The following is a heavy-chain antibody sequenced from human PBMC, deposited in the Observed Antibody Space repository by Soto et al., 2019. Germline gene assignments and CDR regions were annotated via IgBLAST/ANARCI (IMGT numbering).Heavy chain of an antibody. CDR2: IYPGDSDT. V-gene: IGHV5-51*01. CDR1: GYSFTSYW. CDR3: ARHEYSSSWYFGPASIDY. D-gene: IGHD6-13*01. Sequence: GESLKISCKGSGYSFTSYWIGWVRQMPGKGLEWMRIIYPGDSDTRYSPSFQGQVTISADKSISTAYLQWSSLKASDTAMYYCARHEYSSSWYFGPASIDYWGQGTLVTVSS. J-gene: IGHJ4*02.